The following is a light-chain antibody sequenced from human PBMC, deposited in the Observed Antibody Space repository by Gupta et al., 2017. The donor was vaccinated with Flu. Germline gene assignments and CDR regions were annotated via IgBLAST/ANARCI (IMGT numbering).Light chain of an antibody. V-gene: IGKV3-20*01. CDR3: QHSSTSPSRLT. J-gene: IGKJ3*01. CDR1: QSLSSGH. CDR2: DAS. Sequence: SCRASQSLSSGHLAWYQQKPGQAPRLLIYDASDRATDIPDRFSGSGSGTDFTLTITRVEPEDFAVYYCQHSSTSPSRLTFGPGTKVDIK.